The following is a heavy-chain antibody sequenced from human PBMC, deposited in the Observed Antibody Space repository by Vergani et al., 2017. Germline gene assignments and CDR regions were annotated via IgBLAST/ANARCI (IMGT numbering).Heavy chain of an antibody. Sequence: EVQLVESGGGLVKPGGSLRLSCAASGFTFSSYSMNWVRQAPGKGLEWVSSISSSSSYIYYADSVKGRFTISRDNAKNSLYLQMNSLRAEDTAVYYCARSIAAANLFDYWGQGTLVTVSS. CDR2: ISSSSSYI. V-gene: IGHV3-21*01. CDR3: ARSIAAANLFDY. D-gene: IGHD6-13*01. J-gene: IGHJ4*02. CDR1: GFTFSSYS.